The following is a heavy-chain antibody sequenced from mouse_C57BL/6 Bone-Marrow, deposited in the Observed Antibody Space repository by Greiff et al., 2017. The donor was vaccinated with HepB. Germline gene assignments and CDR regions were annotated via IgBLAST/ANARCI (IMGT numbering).Heavy chain of an antibody. Sequence: EVKLMESGGDLVKPGGSLKLSCAASGFTFSSYGMSCVRQTPDNRLEWVATISSGGSYTYYPDSVKGRFTISRDNAKNTLYLQMSCLQSDDTAMYYCAGHIWLSWFAYWGRVTLVTVSA. D-gene: IGHD2-2*01. V-gene: IGHV5-6*01. CDR1: GFTFSSYG. CDR2: ISSGGSYT. J-gene: IGHJ3*01. CDR3: AGHIWLSWFAY.